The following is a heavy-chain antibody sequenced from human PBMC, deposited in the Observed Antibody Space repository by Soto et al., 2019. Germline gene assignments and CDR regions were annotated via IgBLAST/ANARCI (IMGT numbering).Heavy chain of an antibody. D-gene: IGHD4-17*01. CDR3: ARSEATVLDS. Sequence: QVQLQESGPGLVKPSGTLSLTCTVSGGSMSSSNWWNWVRQPPGKGLEWIGEAHHSGRTNYNPSLKSRVTISVDKSKNHFSLKLRSVTAADTAVYYCARSEATVLDSWGQGTLVTVSS. CDR1: GGSMSSSNW. CDR2: AHHSGRT. J-gene: IGHJ4*02. V-gene: IGHV4-4*02.